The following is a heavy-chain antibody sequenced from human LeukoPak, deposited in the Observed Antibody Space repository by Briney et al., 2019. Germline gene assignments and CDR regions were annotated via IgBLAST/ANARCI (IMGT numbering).Heavy chain of an antibody. V-gene: IGHV3-23*01. J-gene: IGHJ4*02. CDR1: GFTFSSYA. CDR2: ISGSGGST. CDR3: ARDPNCSGGSCHFEGPPYYFDY. Sequence: QPGGSLRLSCAASGFTFSSYAMSWVRQAPGKGLEWVSAISGSGGSTYYADSVKGRFTISRDNSKNTLYLQMNSLRAEDTAVYYCARDPNCSGGSCHFEGPPYYFDYWGQGTLVTVSS. D-gene: IGHD2-15*01.